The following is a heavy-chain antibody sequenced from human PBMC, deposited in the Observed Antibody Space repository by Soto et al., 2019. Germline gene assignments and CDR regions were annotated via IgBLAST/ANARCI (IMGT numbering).Heavy chain of an antibody. J-gene: IGHJ2*01. D-gene: IGHD4-17*01. V-gene: IGHV1-18*01. Sequence: ASVKVSCKASGYTFTSYGISRVRQAPGQGLEWMGWISAYNGNTNYAQKLQGRVTMTTDTSTSTAYMELRSLRSDDTAVYYCASVTRTPTVTTEDWYFDLWGRGTLVTVSS. CDR2: ISAYNGNT. CDR3: ASVTRTPTVTTEDWYFDL. CDR1: GYTFTSYG.